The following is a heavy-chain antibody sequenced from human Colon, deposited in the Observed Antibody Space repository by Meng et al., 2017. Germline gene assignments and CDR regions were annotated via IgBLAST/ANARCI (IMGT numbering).Heavy chain of an antibody. Sequence: QMQLKESGPGLVKPSGTLSLTCTVSGDSISSDIWWSWVRQPPGKGLEWIGEVYHRGDTNYNPSLKSRVVISVDRSKNQFSLNLSSVTAADTAVYYCGRDQGRQLINHWGQGTLVTVSS. J-gene: IGHJ4*02. D-gene: IGHD1-1*01. CDR2: VYHRGDT. V-gene: IGHV4-4*02. CDR1: GDSISSDIW. CDR3: GRDQGRQLINH.